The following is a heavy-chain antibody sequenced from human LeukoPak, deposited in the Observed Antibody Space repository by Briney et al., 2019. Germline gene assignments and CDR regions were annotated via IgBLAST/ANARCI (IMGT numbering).Heavy chain of an antibody. CDR3: ARVVVATNYYYYSYMDV. D-gene: IGHD5-12*01. CDR1: GGTFSSYA. Sequence: ASLKVSCKASGGTFSSYAISWVRQAPGQGLEWMGGIIPIFGIANYAQKFQGRVTITTDESTSTAYMELSSLRSEDTAVYYCARVVVATNYYYYSYMDVWGKGTTATVSS. CDR2: IIPIFGIA. J-gene: IGHJ6*03. V-gene: IGHV1-69*05.